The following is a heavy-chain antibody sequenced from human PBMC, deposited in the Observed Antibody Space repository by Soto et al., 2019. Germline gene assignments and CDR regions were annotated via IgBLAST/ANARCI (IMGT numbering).Heavy chain of an antibody. V-gene: IGHV3-23*01. J-gene: IGHJ4*02. D-gene: IGHD2-2*01. CDR3: AKESLYCSSTSCLFDY. CDR1: GFTFSSYA. CDR2: ISGSGGST. Sequence: GGSLRLSCASSGFTFSSYAMSWVRQAPGKGLEWVSAISGSGGSTYYADSVKGRFTISRDNSKNTLYLQMNSLRAEDTAVYYCAKESLYCSSTSCLFDYWGQGTLVTVSS.